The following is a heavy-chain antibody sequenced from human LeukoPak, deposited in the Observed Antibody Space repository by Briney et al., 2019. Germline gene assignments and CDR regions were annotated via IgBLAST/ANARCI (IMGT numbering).Heavy chain of an antibody. Sequence: GGSLRLSCAASGFTLSNYWMHWVRQAPGMGLVWVSRIKRGGSESNYADSVRGRFTSSRDNSKNTLYLQMNSLRAEDAAVYYCARLSSFAFDIWGHGTMVSVSS. D-gene: IGHD3-16*02. V-gene: IGHV3-74*01. CDR1: GFTLSNYW. J-gene: IGHJ3*02. CDR2: IKRGGSES. CDR3: ARLSSFAFDI.